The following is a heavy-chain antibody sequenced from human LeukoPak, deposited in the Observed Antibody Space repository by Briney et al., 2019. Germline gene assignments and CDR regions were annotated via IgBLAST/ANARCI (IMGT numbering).Heavy chain of an antibody. D-gene: IGHD4-11*01. V-gene: IGHV3-23*01. CDR1: GFTVSSNY. CDR3: AKITVTPHYYYGMDV. CDR2: ISGSGGST. J-gene: IGHJ6*02. Sequence: GGSLRLSCAASGFTVSSNYMSWVRQAPGKGLEWVSAISGSGGSTYYADSVKGRFTISRDNSKNTLYLQMNSLRAEDTAVYYCAKITVTPHYYYGMDVWGQGTTVTVSS.